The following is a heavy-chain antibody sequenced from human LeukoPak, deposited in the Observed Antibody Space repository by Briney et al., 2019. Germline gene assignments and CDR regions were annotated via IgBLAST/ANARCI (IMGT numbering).Heavy chain of an antibody. J-gene: IGHJ4*02. Sequence: VGSLRLSCTTSGFTFSSYEMNWVRQAPGKRLWRVSYIRGRVITTYYTDSLKGRFTISTDNSKKTLYLQMKSPRPQTTALYNSARRDGAYSHPSDYWGQGTLVPVSS. CDR3: ARRDGAYSHPSDY. D-gene: IGHD4-23*01. V-gene: IGHV3-48*03. CDR1: GFTFSSYE. CDR2: IRGRVITT.